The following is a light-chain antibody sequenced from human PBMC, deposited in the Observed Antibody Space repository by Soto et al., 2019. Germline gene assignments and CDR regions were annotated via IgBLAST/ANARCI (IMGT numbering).Light chain of an antibody. Sequence: AMQMTQSPSSLSASLGDGVTIXXRASQGIGNALGWYQQKPGEPPKVXIYGASNLQSGVPPRFSGSGSGTGFTLAISSLQPEDSATYYCLQDINYPWTFGQGTKVDIK. CDR3: LQDINYPWT. V-gene: IGKV1-6*01. CDR1: QGIGNA. J-gene: IGKJ1*01. CDR2: GAS.